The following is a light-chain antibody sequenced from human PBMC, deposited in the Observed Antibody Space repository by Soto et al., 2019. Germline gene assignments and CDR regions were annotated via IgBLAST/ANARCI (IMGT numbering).Light chain of an antibody. V-gene: IGKV1-5*01. CDR1: QSISYW. Sequence: IKMTQSASTLSASVGDRVTIACRASQSISYWLAWYQQKPGNAPKLLIYAASSLESGVPSRFSGSGSGTDFTLTISSLQPEDFATYYCLQDYNYPLTFGGGTMVDI. CDR3: LQDYNYPLT. CDR2: AAS. J-gene: IGKJ4*01.